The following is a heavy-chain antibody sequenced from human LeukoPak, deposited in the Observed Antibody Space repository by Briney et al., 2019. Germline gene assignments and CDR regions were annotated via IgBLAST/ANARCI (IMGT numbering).Heavy chain of an antibody. V-gene: IGHV3-21*01. CDR1: GFTFSSYS. Sequence: GGSLRLSCAASGFTFSSYSMNWVRQAPGKGLEWVSSISSSSSYIYYADSVKGRFTISRDNAKNSLYLQMNSLRAEDTAVYYCARDNPFTPDYGDYVLVPYYYYGMDVWGQGTTVTVSS. J-gene: IGHJ6*02. CDR2: ISSSSSYI. CDR3: ARDNPFTPDYGDYVLVPYYYYGMDV. D-gene: IGHD4-17*01.